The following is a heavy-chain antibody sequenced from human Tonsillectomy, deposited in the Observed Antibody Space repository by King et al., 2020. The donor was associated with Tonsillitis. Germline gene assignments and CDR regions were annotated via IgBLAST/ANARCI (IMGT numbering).Heavy chain of an antibody. CDR2: IYYSGST. CDR1: GGSISSYY. Sequence: QVQLQESGPGLVKPSETLSLTCTVSGGSISSYYWSWIRQPPGKGLEWIGYIYYSGSTNYNPSLKSRVTISVDTSKKQFSLKLSSVTAADTAVYYCAREGGTFVYFYSWGQGTLVTVSS. CDR3: AREGGTFVYFYS. V-gene: IGHV4-59*01. J-gene: IGHJ4*02.